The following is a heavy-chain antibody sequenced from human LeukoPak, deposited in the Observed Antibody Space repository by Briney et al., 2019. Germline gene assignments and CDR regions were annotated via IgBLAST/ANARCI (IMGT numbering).Heavy chain of an antibody. Sequence: SETLSLTCAVYGGSFSGYYWSWIRQPPGKGLEWIGEINHSGSTNYNPSLKSRVTISEDQSKNQFSLKLRSVPAEDRAVYCDTRIALAGARGPWFAPWGQGTLVTVSS. CDR2: INHSGST. V-gene: IGHV4-34*01. CDR3: TRIALAGARGPWFAP. J-gene: IGHJ5*02. CDR1: GGSFSGYY. D-gene: IGHD6-19*01.